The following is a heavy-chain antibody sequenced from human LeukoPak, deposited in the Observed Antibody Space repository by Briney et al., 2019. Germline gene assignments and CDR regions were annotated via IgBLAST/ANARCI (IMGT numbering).Heavy chain of an antibody. Sequence: SETLSLTCTVSGGSISIGSYYWSWIRQPAGKGLEWLARIYTSGSTNYNPSLKSRVTISVDTSKNQFSLKLSSVTAADTAVYYCARVRSIEGAVGVYYYYYMDVWGKGTTVTVSS. CDR2: IYTSGST. V-gene: IGHV4-61*02. J-gene: IGHJ6*03. CDR1: GGSISIGSYY. CDR3: ARVRSIEGAVGVYYYYYMDV. D-gene: IGHD1-26*01.